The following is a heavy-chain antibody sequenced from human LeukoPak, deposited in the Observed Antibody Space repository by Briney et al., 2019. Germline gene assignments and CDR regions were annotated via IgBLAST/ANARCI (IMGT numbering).Heavy chain of an antibody. D-gene: IGHD1-26*01. V-gene: IGHV3-7*01. CDR1: GFTFSNSW. CDR2: IKQDGSEK. J-gene: IGHJ4*02. CDR3: ARSGTGHHLGY. Sequence: PGRSLRLSCAASGFTFSNSWMSWVRQAPGKGLEWVANIKQDGSEKYYVDSVKGRFTISRDNAKNSLYLQMNSLRAEDTAVYYCARSGTGHHLGYWGQGTLVTVSS.